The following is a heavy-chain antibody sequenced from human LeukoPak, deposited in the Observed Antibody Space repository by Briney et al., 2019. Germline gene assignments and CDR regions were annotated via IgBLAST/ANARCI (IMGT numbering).Heavy chain of an antibody. Sequence: SETLSLTCTVSGGSISAYYWSWIRQPPGKGLEWIGYIYNSGCANYNPSLQSRVTILIDTSKKQFSLKVSSVTAADTAVYYCAREAAVGTGGFDYWGQGTLVTVSS. D-gene: IGHD6-13*01. J-gene: IGHJ4*02. CDR1: GGSISAYY. CDR2: IYNSGCA. V-gene: IGHV4-59*01. CDR3: AREAAVGTGGFDY.